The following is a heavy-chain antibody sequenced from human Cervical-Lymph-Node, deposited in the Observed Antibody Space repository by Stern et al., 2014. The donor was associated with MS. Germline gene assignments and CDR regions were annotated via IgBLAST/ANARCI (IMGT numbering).Heavy chain of an antibody. CDR2: ISSSSSYI. CDR3: ARPDQHGDSRTSFDY. V-gene: IGHV3-21*01. CDR1: GFTFSSYS. D-gene: IGHD4-17*01. J-gene: IGHJ4*02. Sequence: VQLVQSGGGLVKPGGSLRLSCAASGFTFSSYSMNWVRQAPGKGLEWVSSISSSSSYIYYADSVKGRFTISRDNAKNSLYLQMNSLRAEDTAVYYCARPDQHGDSRTSFDYWGQGTLVTVSS.